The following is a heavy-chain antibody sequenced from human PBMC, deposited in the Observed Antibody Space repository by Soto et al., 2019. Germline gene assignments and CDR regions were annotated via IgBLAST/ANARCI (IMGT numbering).Heavy chain of an antibody. D-gene: IGHD3-22*01. J-gene: IGHJ4*02. V-gene: IGHV3-23*01. Sequence: EVQLLESGGGLIQPGGSLRLSCAASGFTFSSYAMSWVRQAPGKGLEWVSAISGSGGSTYYADSVKGRFTISRDNSKNTLYLQMNSLRAEDTAVYYCAKGSANYYYDSSGYGLDYWGQGTLVTVSS. CDR2: ISGSGGST. CDR3: AKGSANYYYDSSGYGLDY. CDR1: GFTFSSYA.